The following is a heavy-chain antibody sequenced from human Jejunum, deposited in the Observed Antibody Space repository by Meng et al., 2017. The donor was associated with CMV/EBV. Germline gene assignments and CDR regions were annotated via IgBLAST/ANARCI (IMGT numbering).Heavy chain of an antibody. CDR2: VQYSGTS. CDR3: ARGAGYGYGIDY. V-gene: IGHV4-30-4*01. J-gene: IGHJ4*02. D-gene: IGHD5-18*01. CDR1: GASISRCGHY. Sequence: VPGASISRCGHYWSWIRQPPGKGLESIAYVQYSGTSYYNPSLQSRVTISVDTSKNHFSPNLSSVTAADTAVYFCARGAGYGYGIDYWGQGALVTVSS.